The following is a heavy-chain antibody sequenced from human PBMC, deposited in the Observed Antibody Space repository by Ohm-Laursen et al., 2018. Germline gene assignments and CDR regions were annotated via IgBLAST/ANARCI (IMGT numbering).Heavy chain of an antibody. CDR1: GFTFSSYW. Sequence: SLRLSCTASGFTFSSYWMSWVRQAPGKGLEWVANIKQDGSEKYYVDSVKGRFTISRDNAKNSLYLQMNSLRAEDTAVYYCAKDHDSGSYYIGADYWGQGTLVTVSS. D-gene: IGHD1-26*01. J-gene: IGHJ4*02. CDR3: AKDHDSGSYYIGADY. V-gene: IGHV3-7*01. CDR2: IKQDGSEK.